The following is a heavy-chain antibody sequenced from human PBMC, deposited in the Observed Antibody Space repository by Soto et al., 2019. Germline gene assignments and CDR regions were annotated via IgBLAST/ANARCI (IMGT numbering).Heavy chain of an antibody. D-gene: IGHD3-22*01. CDR1: GGSISSYY. J-gene: IGHJ4*02. V-gene: IGHV4-59*01. CDR3: ARVKYYYDSSGYWAIDD. Sequence: SETLSLTCTVSGGSISSYYWSWIRQPPGKGLEWIGYIYYSGSTNYNPSLKSRVTISVDTSKNQFSLKLSSVTAADTAVYYCARVKYYYDSSGYWAIDDWGQGTLVTVSS. CDR2: IYYSGST.